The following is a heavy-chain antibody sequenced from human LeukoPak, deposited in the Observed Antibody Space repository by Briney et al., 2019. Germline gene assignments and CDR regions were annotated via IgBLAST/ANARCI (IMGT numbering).Heavy chain of an antibody. V-gene: IGHV4-38-2*02. Sequence: SETLSLTCTVSGYSISNNFYWAWIRQSPGKGLEWIVSINHSWSTYYNPSLKSRVTISVDTSKNQFSLKLSSVTAADTAIYYCARAVLSYCSGGSCPYFDYWGQGTLVTVSS. CDR2: INHSWST. CDR1: GYSISNNFY. J-gene: IGHJ4*02. CDR3: ARAVLSYCSGGSCPYFDY. D-gene: IGHD2-15*01.